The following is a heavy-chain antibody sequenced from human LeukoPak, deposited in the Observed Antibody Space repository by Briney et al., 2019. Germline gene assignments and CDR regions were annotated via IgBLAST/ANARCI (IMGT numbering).Heavy chain of an antibody. CDR3: ARRMDYGDYEGFDY. V-gene: IGHV1-18*01. D-gene: IGHD4-17*01. J-gene: IGHJ4*02. CDR2: ISAYNGNT. Sequence: ASVKVSCKASGYTFTSYGISWVRQAPGQGLECMGWISAYNGNTNYAQKLQGRVTMTTDTSTSTAYMELRSLRSDDTAVYYCARRMDYGDYEGFDYWGQGTLVTVSS. CDR1: GYTFTSYG.